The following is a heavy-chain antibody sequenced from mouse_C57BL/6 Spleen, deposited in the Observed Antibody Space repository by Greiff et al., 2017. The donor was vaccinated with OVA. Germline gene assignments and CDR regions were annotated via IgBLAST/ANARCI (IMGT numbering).Heavy chain of an antibody. CDR3: TRDITTVVATIDYYAMDY. CDR1: GFTFSSYA. J-gene: IGHJ4*01. Sequence: EVKVVESGEGLVKPGGSLKLSCAASGFTFSSYAMSWVRQTPEKRLEWVAYISSGGDYIYYADTVKGRFTLSRDNARNTLYLQMSSRKSEDTAMYYCTRDITTVVATIDYYAMDYWGQGTSVTVSS. D-gene: IGHD1-1*01. CDR2: ISSGGDYI. V-gene: IGHV5-9-1*02.